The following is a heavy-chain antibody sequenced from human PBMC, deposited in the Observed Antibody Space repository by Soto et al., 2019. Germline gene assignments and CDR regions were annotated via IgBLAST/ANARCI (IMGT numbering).Heavy chain of an antibody. J-gene: IGHJ6*02. D-gene: IGHD6-19*01. CDR2: FDPEDGET. CDR1: GYTLTELS. CDR3: ATGLAVAGTRDYYYYYGMDV. Sequence: QVPLVQSGAEVKKPGASVKVSCKVSGYTLTELSMHWVRQAPGKGLEWMGGFDPEDGETIYAQKFQGRVTMTEDTSTDTAYMELSSLRSEDTAVYYCATGLAVAGTRDYYYYYGMDVWGQGTTVTVSS. V-gene: IGHV1-24*01.